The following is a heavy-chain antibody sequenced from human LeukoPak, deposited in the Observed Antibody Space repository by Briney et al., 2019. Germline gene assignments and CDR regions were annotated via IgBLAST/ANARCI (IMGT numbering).Heavy chain of an antibody. Sequence: PGGSLRLSCAASGFTFSSYSMNWVRQAPGKGLEWVSYISSSGSTIYYADSVKGRFTISRDNAKNSLYLQMNSLRAEDTAVYYCASGAPMTTVTTGDYWGQGTLVTVSS. CDR2: ISSSGSTI. CDR3: ASGAPMTTVTTGDY. D-gene: IGHD4-17*01. CDR1: GFTFSSYS. V-gene: IGHV3-48*04. J-gene: IGHJ4*02.